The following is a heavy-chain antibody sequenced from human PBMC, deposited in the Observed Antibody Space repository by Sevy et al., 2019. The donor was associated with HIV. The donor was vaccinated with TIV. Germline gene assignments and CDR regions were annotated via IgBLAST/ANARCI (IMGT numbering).Heavy chain of an antibody. D-gene: IGHD3-10*02. CDR1: GFTFSSHA. Sequence: GGSLRLSCAASGFTFSSHAMHWVRQAPGKGLEWMAAISYDGSSKYYADSVKGRVTISRDDSKNTLYLQMSSLRAGDTAVYYCARDGGYSVTFLPSGYWGQGTLVTVSS. V-gene: IGHV3-30-3*01. CDR2: ISYDGSSK. J-gene: IGHJ4*02. CDR3: ARDGGYSVTFLPSGY.